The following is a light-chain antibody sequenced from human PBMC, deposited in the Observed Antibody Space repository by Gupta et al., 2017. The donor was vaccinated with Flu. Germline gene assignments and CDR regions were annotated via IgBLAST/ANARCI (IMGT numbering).Light chain of an antibody. J-gene: IGLJ1*01. CDR1: SSDVGRSDS. CDR3: SSYTSGSTFYV. Sequence: QSALTQPASVSGSPGQSITIACSGTSSDVGRSDSVSWYQQHPDKAPKLIIFDVTKRPSGVSSRFSGSKSGNTASLTISGLQPEDETDYYCSSYTSGSTFYVFGTGTKVTDL. V-gene: IGLV2-14*03. CDR2: DVT.